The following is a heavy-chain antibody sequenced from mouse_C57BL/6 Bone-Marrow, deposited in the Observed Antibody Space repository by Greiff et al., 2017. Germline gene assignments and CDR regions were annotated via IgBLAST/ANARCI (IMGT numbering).Heavy chain of an antibody. V-gene: IGHV1-9*01. Sequence: QVQLKQSGAELMKPGASVKLSCKATGYTFTGYWIEWVKQRPGHGLEWIGEILPGSGSTNYNEKFKGKATFTADTSSNTAYMQLSSLTTEDSVIYFCASSFYYGSSSFAYRGRGGLVTVS. J-gene: IGHJ3*01. CDR2: ILPGSGST. D-gene: IGHD1-1*01. CDR3: ASSFYYGSSSFAY. CDR1: GYTFTGYW.